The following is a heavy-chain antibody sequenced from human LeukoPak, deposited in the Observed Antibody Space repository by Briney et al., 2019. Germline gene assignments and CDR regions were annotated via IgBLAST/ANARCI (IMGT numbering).Heavy chain of an antibody. Sequence: PSETLSLTCDVFGYSISSGYYWSWIRQPPGKGLEWIGYIYYSGSTNYNPSLKSRVTISVDTSKNQFSLKLSSVTAADTAVYYCAGGRYCSSTRCYDYWGQGTLVTVSS. V-gene: IGHV4-61*01. CDR1: GYSISSGYY. CDR2: IYYSGST. CDR3: AGGRYCSSTRCYDY. D-gene: IGHD2-2*01. J-gene: IGHJ4*02.